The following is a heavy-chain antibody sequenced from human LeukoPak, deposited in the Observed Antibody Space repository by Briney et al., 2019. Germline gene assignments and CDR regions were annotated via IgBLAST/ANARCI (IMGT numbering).Heavy chain of an antibody. V-gene: IGHV3-23*01. Sequence: PGRSLRLSCAASGFSFTSCAMQWVRQAPGKGLEWVSTVGPTGDYTNYADSVTGRFTISRDSSKNTVSLQMNGLRADDTAVYYCTKRPNWGFSDFWGQGTLVTVSS. J-gene: IGHJ4*02. CDR2: VGPTGDYT. CDR3: TKRPNWGFSDF. CDR1: GFSFTSCA. D-gene: IGHD7-27*01.